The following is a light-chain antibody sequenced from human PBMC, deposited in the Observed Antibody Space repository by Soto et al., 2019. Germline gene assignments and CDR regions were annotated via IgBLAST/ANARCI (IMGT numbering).Light chain of an antibody. CDR2: ANN. Sequence: QSALTQPPSVSGAPGQRVTISCTGSSSNIGADYDVHWYQQPPGTAPKLLIYANNNRPSGVPDRFSGSKSGISASLAITGLQPEDEADYYCQSYESSSLSGYVFGSGTKVTVL. CDR1: SSNIGADYD. J-gene: IGLJ1*01. V-gene: IGLV1-40*01. CDR3: QSYESSSLSGYV.